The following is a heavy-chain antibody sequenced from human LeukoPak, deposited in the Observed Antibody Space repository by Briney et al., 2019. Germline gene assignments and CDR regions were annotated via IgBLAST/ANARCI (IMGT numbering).Heavy chain of an antibody. J-gene: IGHJ4*02. CDR2: IGTSSSYI. D-gene: IGHD1-7*01. V-gene: IGHV3-21*01. CDR1: GFIFSTYS. CDR3: ARAGNYRFDY. Sequence: NPGGSLRLSCAASGFIFSTYSMNWVRQAPGKGLEWVSSIGTSSSYIYYADSVKGRFTISRDNAKNTLYLQMNSLRAEDTAVYYCARAGNYRFDYWGQGTLVTVSS.